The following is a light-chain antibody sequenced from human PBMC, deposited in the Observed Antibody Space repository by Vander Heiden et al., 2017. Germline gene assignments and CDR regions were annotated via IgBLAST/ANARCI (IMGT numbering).Light chain of an antibody. CDR1: QSLLHSTGYNY. CDR2: LHS. Sequence: DLVMTQSPLSLPVTPGEPASITCRSSQSLLHSTGYNYLTWYLQKPGQAPQLLHYLHSDRASGVPDRFSGSGSGTDFTLKISRVEAEDVGVYYCMQSLQTPYTFGQGTTLEIK. V-gene: IGKV2-28*01. CDR3: MQSLQTPYT. J-gene: IGKJ2*01.